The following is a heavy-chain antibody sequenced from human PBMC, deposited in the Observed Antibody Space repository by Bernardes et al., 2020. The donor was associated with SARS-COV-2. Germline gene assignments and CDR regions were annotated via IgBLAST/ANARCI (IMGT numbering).Heavy chain of an antibody. CDR3: ASLLYYYGSGLGY. V-gene: IGHV3-21*01. CDR2: ISSSSSYI. CDR1: GFTFTNYA. J-gene: IGHJ4*02. D-gene: IGHD3-10*01. Sequence: GGSLRLSCAASGFTFTNYALTWVRQAPGKGLEWVSIISSSSSYIYYADSVKGRFTISRDNAKNSLYLQMNSLRAEDTAVYYCASLLYYYGSGLGYWGQGTLVTVSS.